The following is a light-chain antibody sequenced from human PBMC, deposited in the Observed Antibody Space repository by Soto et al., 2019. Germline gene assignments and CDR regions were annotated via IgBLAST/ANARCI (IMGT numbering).Light chain of an antibody. CDR3: QQYYSTPT. V-gene: IGKV4-1*01. Sequence: DIVMTQSPDSLAVSLGERATINCKSSQSVLYSSNNKNYLVWYQQKPGQPPKLLIYWASTRESGVPDRFSGSGSRTDFTLTISSLQAEDVAVYYCQQYYSTPTFGQGTKLEIK. CDR2: WAS. CDR1: QSVLYSSNNKNY. J-gene: IGKJ2*01.